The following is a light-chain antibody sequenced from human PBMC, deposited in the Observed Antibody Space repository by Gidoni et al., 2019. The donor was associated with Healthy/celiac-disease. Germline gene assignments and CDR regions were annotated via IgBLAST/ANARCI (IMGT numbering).Light chain of an antibody. CDR2: DAS. CDR3: QQRSNWPPSLT. CDR1: QSVSSY. J-gene: IGKJ4*01. Sequence: EIVLPKSPATLSLSPGERATLSCRASQSVSSYLAWYQQKPGQAPRLLIYDASNRATGIPARFSGSGSGTDFTLTISSLEPEDFAVYYCQQRSNWPPSLTFGGGTKVEIK. V-gene: IGKV3-11*01.